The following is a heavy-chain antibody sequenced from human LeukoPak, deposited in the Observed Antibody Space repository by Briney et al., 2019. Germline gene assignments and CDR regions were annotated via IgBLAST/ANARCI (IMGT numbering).Heavy chain of an antibody. CDR1: GGTFSSYA. V-gene: IGHV1-69*05. Sequence: SAKVSCKASGGTFSSYAINWVRQAPGQGLEWMGGIIPIFGTANYEQKFKGRVTITTDESTSQAYMELSSLRSEDTAVYYCARGPRGDYWGQGTLVTVSS. CDR3: ARGPRGDY. CDR2: IIPIFGTA. J-gene: IGHJ4*02.